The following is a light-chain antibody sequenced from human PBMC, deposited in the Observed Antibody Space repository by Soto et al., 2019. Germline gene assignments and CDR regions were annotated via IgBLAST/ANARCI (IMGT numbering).Light chain of an antibody. CDR3: QRYVSSTIT. CDR2: GAS. V-gene: IGKV3-20*01. J-gene: IGKJ5*01. Sequence: DIVLTQSPCTLSVSPGERVTLSCRASQGIAGYYLCWYQQQPSQAHRLLIYGASSRATGTPDRFSGSWSATEFTLTISSLEPEDVAAYYCQRYVSSTITFGQGTRLEIK. CDR1: QGIAGYY.